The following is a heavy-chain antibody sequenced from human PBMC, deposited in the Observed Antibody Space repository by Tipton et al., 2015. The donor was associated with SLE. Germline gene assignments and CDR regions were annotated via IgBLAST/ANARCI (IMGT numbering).Heavy chain of an antibody. Sequence: TLSLTCSVSGGFISSNYWSWIRQPPGKGLEWIGCICHSGSTNYNPSLKGRVTISADKSKNHLSLKLSSVTAADTAVYYCARGGSGNFDLWGRGTLVTVSS. D-gene: IGHD1-26*01. V-gene: IGHV4-59*01. CDR2: ICHSGST. J-gene: IGHJ2*01. CDR3: ARGGSGNFDL. CDR1: GGFISSNY.